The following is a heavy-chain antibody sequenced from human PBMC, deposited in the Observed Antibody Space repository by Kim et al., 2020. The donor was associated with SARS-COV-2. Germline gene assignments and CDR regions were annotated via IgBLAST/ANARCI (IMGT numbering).Heavy chain of an antibody. CDR1: GGSISSSSSY. CDR3: ARETSSGSSLPLACDH. Sequence: SETLSLTCTVSGGSISSSSSYWGWIRQPTGKGLEWIGSIHYRGTTYYNPSLKSRVTISVDTSNNQFSLKLSSVTAADTAVYYCARETSSGSSLPLACDHWGQGTLVTVSS. CDR2: IHYRGTT. D-gene: IGHD1-26*01. V-gene: IGHV4-39*07. J-gene: IGHJ4*02.